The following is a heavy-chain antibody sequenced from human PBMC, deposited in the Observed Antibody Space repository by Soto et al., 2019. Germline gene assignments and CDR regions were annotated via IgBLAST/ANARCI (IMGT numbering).Heavy chain of an antibody. CDR1: GDSISSSNW. D-gene: IGHD2-15*01. CDR3: AKETLGYCSSGSCRIDY. CDR2: IYHSGST. V-gene: IGHV4-4*02. J-gene: IGHJ4*02. Sequence: SETLSLTCTVSGDSISSSNWWSWVRQPPGKGLEWIGEIYHSGSTNYNPSLKSRVIISVDKSKNQFSLKLSSVTAADTAVYYCAKETLGYCSSGSCRIDYWGQGTPVTVSS.